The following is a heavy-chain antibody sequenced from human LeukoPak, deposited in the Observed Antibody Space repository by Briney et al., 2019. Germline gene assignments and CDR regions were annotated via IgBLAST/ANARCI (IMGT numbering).Heavy chain of an antibody. CDR3: VKDFWPARDGGGYYSPFEY. Sequence: GGSLRLSCAASGFTVCNYAMNWVRQAPGEGLEWGSGTSANGVSTYYVDSVRGRFTISRDNSKNSVFLQMNSLRDADRAVYYCVKDFWPARDGGGYYSPFEYWGEGTLVTVSS. D-gene: IGHD3-22*01. J-gene: IGHJ4*02. V-gene: IGHV3-23*01. CDR1: GFTVCNYA. CDR2: TSANGVST.